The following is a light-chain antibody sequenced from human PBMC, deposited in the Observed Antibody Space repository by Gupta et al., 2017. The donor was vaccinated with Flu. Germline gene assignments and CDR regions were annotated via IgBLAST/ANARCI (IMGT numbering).Light chain of an antibody. CDR1: QSVSSSY. CDR3: RQYSSSGRT. V-gene: IGKV3-20*01. CDR2: GAS. J-gene: IGKJ5*01. Sequence: EIVLTQSPCTLSLSPLERATLSCRASQSVSSSYLAWYQQKPGQAPRLLIYGASSRVTDMLDRISGSRSVTDFTLSMRSLDLADFAVYYCRQYSSSGRTFGQGTRLEMK.